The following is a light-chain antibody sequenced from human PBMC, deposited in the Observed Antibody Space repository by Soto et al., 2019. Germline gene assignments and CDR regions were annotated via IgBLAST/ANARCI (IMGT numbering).Light chain of an antibody. CDR3: PSWDDSLSGVL. V-gene: IGLV1-47*02. J-gene: IGLJ2*01. CDR2: SNS. Sequence: QTLLTLPPSASGTSGQRVTIACSGSISNMGSNHVFWYQQLPGTAPKLLIYSNSQRPSGVPDRFSGSKSGTSASLASLAMSGLRSEDEGDYFCPSWDDSLSGVLFGGGTKVTVL. CDR1: ISNMGSNH.